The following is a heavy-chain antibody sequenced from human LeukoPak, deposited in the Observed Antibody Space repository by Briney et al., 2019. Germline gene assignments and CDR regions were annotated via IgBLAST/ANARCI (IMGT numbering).Heavy chain of an antibody. CDR1: GFAFSAYA. CDR3: AKGGAAMTDAPHGDVVTTTLDGFDI. V-gene: IGHV3-23*01. CDR2: VSGSGGRT. Sequence: GGSLRLSCVASGFAFSAYALSWVRHTPGKGLEWVSTVSGSGGRTFYADSVKVRITISRDNSKKTVSLQMNSLRVDDTAVYYCAKGGAAMTDAPHGDVVTTTLDGFDIWGQGSMVTVSS. J-gene: IGHJ3*02. D-gene: IGHD2-21*02.